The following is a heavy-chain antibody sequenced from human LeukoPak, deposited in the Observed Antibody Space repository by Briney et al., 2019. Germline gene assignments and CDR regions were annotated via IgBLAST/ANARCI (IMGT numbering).Heavy chain of an antibody. V-gene: IGHV4-4*07. J-gene: IGHJ6*02. Sequence: SETLSLTCTVSGASISNYYWSWIRQPAGKGLGWIGRFYSSGSYNYNPSLKSRVTMSIDTSKNQFSLRLSSVTAADTAVYYCARLFPAAGTPYYYIMDVWGQGTTVTVSS. CDR3: ARLFPAAGTPYYYIMDV. CDR1: GASISNYY. CDR2: FYSSGSY. D-gene: IGHD6-13*01.